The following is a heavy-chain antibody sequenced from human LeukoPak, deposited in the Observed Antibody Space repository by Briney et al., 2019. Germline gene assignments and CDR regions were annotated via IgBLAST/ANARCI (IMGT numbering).Heavy chain of an antibody. V-gene: IGHV3-53*01. CDR2: IYSGGST. J-gene: IGHJ4*02. CDR1: GFTVSSNY. D-gene: IGHD3-10*01. CDR3: ARDRGGLGSVFDY. Sequence: PGGSLRLSCAASGFTVSSNYMRWVRQAPGKGLEWVSVIYSGGSTYDADSVRGRFTISRDNSKNMEYLQMNSLTAEDTAVYYCARDRGGLGSVFDYWGQGTLVTVSS.